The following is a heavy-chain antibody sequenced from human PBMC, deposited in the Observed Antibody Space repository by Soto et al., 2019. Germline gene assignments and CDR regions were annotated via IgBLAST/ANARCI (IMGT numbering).Heavy chain of an antibody. CDR2: ISGSGGST. CDR1: GFTFSSYA. Sequence: EVQLLESGGGLVQPGGSLRLSCAASGFTFSSYAMSWVRQAPGKGLEWVSAISGSGGSTYYADSVKGRFTISRDNSKNTLYLQMNSLRAEDTAVHYCAKGIYSGYGPFDYWGQGTLVTVSS. CDR3: AKGIYSGYGPFDY. J-gene: IGHJ4*02. D-gene: IGHD5-12*01. V-gene: IGHV3-23*01.